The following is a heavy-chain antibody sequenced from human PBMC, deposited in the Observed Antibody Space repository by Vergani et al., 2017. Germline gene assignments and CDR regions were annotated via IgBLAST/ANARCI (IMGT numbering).Heavy chain of an antibody. CDR2: INHSGST. D-gene: IGHD3-10*01. Sequence: QVQLQESGPGLVKPSETLSLTCAVYGGSFSGYYWSWIRQPPGKGLEWIGEINHSGSTNYNPSLKSRVTISVDTSKNQFSLKLSSVTAADTAVYYCARGLGLYGSGSYRYYFDYWGQGTLVTVSS. CDR3: ARGLGLYGSGSYRYYFDY. V-gene: IGHV4-34*01. J-gene: IGHJ4*02. CDR1: GGSFSGYY.